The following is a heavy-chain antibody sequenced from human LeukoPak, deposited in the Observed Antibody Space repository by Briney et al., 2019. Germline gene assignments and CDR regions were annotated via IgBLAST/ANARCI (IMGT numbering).Heavy chain of an antibody. CDR1: GFTVSSNY. J-gene: IGHJ1*01. CDR2: IYSGGST. CDR3: ARDTDYYYDSSGSYGYFQH. D-gene: IGHD3-22*01. Sequence: GGSLRLSCAASGFTVSSNYMSWVRQAPGKGLEWVSVIYSGGSTYYADSVKGRFTISRDNSKNTLYLQMNSLRAEDTAVYYCARDTDYYYDSSGSYGYFQHWGQGTLVTVSS. V-gene: IGHV3-66*01.